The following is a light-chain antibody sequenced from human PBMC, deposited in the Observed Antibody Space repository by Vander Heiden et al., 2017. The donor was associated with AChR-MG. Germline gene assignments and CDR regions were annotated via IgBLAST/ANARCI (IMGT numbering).Light chain of an antibody. CDR2: RDS. CDR3: QAWDRSTVV. CDR1: KLGEKY. V-gene: IGLV3-1*01. J-gene: IGLJ2*01. Sequence: SFELPQPPSPFVSPGQTACSTCSGDKLGEKYACWYQQKSGQAPVLVIYRDSTRPSGIPERFSGSKSGDTATLTISGTQAMDEADYYCQAWDRSTVVFGGGTKLTVL.